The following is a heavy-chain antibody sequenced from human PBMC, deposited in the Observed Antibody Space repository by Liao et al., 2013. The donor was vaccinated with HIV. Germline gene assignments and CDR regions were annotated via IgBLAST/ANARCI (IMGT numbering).Heavy chain of an antibody. CDR3: ARATYYDFWNRAFDI. CDR2: IFSTGGT. J-gene: IGHJ3*02. V-gene: IGHV4-4*07. CDR1: GGPISGYY. D-gene: IGHD3-3*01. Sequence: QLQLQESGPGLVKPSETLSLTCTVSGGPISGYYWSWIRQPAGRGLEWIGRIFSTGGTNYNPSLESRVTMSVDTSKNQFSLKLSSVTAADTAVYYCARATYYDFWNRAFDIWGQGTLVTVSS.